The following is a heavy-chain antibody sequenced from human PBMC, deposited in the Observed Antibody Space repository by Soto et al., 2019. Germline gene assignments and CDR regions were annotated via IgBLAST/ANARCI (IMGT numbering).Heavy chain of an antibody. CDR1: GGSFSGYY. J-gene: IGHJ4*02. V-gene: IGHV4-34*01. D-gene: IGHD5-12*01. Sequence: QVQLQQWGAGLLKPSETLSLTCAVYGGSFSGYYWSWIRQPPGKGLEWIGEINHSGSTNYNPSLKSRVTISVDTYKNQFSLKLSSVTAADTAVYYCARLDGYDSIDYWGQGTLVTVSS. CDR2: INHSGST. CDR3: ARLDGYDSIDY.